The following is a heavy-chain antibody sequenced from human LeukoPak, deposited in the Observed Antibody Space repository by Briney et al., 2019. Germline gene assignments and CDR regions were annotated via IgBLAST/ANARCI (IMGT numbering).Heavy chain of an antibody. J-gene: IGHJ4*02. CDR1: GYTFTGYY. CDR3: ARAAYYYGSGSYSGY. V-gene: IGHV1-2*06. D-gene: IGHD3-10*01. Sequence: GASVKVSCKTSGYTFTGYYMHWVRQAPGQGLEWMGRINPNSGGTNYAQKFQGRVTMTRDTSISTAYMELSRLRSDDTAVYYCARAAYYYGSGSYSGYWGQGTLVTVSS. CDR2: INPNSGGT.